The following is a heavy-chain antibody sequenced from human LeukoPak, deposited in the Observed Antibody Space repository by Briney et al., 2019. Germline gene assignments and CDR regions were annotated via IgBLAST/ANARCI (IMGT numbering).Heavy chain of an antibody. J-gene: IGHJ4*02. CDR1: GYTFTNYA. CDR3: ARVRNSGFRYVDS. D-gene: IGHD5-12*01. CDR2: ISAYNGNT. V-gene: IGHV1-18*01. Sequence: ASVKVSCKASGYTFTNYAISWVRQAPGQGLEWVGWISAYNGNTNYAQKLQGRVTMTTDTSTSTAHMDLRSLRSDDTAVYYCARVRNSGFRYVDSWGQGTLVTVSS.